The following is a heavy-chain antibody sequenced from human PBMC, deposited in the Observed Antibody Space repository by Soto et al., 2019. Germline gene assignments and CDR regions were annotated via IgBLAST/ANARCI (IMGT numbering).Heavy chain of an antibody. CDR2: INSDGSST. Sequence: GGSLRLSCAASGFTFSSYWMHWVRQAPGKGLVWVSRINSDGSSTSYADSVKGRFTISRDNAKNTLYLQMNSLRAEDTAVYYCAREGGEQWLASTENIYYYYMDVWGKGTTVTVSS. CDR3: AREGGEQWLASTENIYYYYMDV. D-gene: IGHD6-19*01. V-gene: IGHV3-74*01. CDR1: GFTFSSYW. J-gene: IGHJ6*03.